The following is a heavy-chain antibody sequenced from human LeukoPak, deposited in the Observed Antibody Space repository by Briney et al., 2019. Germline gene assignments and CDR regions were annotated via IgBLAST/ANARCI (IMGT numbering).Heavy chain of an antibody. Sequence: GASVKVSCKVSGYTLTELSMHWVRQAPGQGLEWMGGFDPEDGETIYAQKFQGRVTMTEDTSTDTAYMELSSLRSEDTAVYYCATRSSGWYEDFQHWGQGTLVTVSS. CDR1: GYTLTELS. J-gene: IGHJ1*01. CDR2: FDPEDGET. D-gene: IGHD6-19*01. V-gene: IGHV1-24*01. CDR3: ATRSSGWYEDFQH.